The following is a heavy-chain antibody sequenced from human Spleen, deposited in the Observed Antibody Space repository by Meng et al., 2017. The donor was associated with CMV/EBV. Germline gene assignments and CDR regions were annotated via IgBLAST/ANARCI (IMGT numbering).Heavy chain of an antibody. D-gene: IGHD6-19*01. V-gene: IGHV4-39*07. Sequence: SETLSLTCTVSGDSISVSGESISGRTYYWGWIRQPPGKGLEWIATIFYRGSTYYNPSLKRRVTMSVDTSKNQFSLKLSSVTAADTAVYYCARLIAVAGGPADYWGQGTLVTVSS. CDR2: IFYRGST. J-gene: IGHJ4*02. CDR1: GDSISVSGESISGRTYY. CDR3: ARLIAVAGGPADY.